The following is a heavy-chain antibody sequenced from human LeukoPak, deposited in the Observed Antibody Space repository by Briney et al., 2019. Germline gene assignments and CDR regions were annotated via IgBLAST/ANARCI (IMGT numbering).Heavy chain of an antibody. J-gene: IGHJ4*02. D-gene: IGHD2-21*01. CDR2: IYSGGST. Sequence: GGSLRLSCAASGFTVSNNYMRWVRQAPGKGLEWVSLIYSGGSTYYADSVKGRFIISRDNSKNTLYLQMNSLRAEDAAVYFCAKAPVTSRRGAYCYPFDSWGQGTLVTVSS. V-gene: IGHV3-66*01. CDR3: AKAPVTSRRGAYCYPFDS. CDR1: GFTVSNNY.